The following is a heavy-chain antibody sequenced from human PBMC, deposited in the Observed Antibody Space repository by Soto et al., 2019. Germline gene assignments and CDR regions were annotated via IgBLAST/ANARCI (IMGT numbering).Heavy chain of an antibody. J-gene: IGHJ5*02. CDR1: GFTPSSSD. CDR3: VKNSGAFQS. Sequence: EVQLLESGGGFIQPGGSLRLSCAASGFTPSSSDMSWVRQGPGKGLEWVSTIDGAGRITYYADSVKGRFTISRDNSKNTLYLQMESLGADDTAVYYCVKNSGAFQSWGQGALVTVSS. D-gene: IGHD3-10*01. CDR2: IDGAGRIT. V-gene: IGHV3-23*01.